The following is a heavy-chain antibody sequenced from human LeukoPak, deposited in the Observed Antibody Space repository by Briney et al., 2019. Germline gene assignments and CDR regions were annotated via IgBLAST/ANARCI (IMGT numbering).Heavy chain of an antibody. CDR3: AKELGSGYWHYFDY. V-gene: IGHV3-11*04. J-gene: IGHJ4*02. CDR2: ISRSGDTI. Sequence: LSLTCSVSGGSISGYHWSWIRQPPGKGLEWVSYISRSGDTIHYPNSVKGRFTISRDNAKNSLYLQMNSLRAEDTAVYYCAKELGSGYWHYFDYWGQGILVTVSS. CDR1: GGSISGYH. D-gene: IGHD3-22*01.